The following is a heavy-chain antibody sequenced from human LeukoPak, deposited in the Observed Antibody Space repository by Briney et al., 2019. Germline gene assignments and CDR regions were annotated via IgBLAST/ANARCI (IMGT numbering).Heavy chain of an antibody. CDR3: AKDRWGTHPPGWYFDY. V-gene: IGHV3-23*01. D-gene: IGHD1-14*01. CDR1: GFTFSSYA. CDR2: ISGSGGST. J-gene: IGHJ4*02. Sequence: GGSLRLSCAASGFTFSSYAMSWVRQAPGKGLEWVSAISGSGGSTYYADSVKGRFTISRDNSKNTLYLQMNSLRAEDTAVYYCAKDRWGTHPPGWYFDYWGQGTLVTVSS.